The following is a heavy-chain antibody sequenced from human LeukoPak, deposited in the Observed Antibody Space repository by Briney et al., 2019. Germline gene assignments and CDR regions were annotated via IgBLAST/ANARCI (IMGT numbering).Heavy chain of an antibody. J-gene: IGHJ4*02. D-gene: IGHD6-19*01. CDR3: AGSIAVAGIWSDY. V-gene: IGHV4-59*01. CDR2: IYYSGST. CDR1: GGSICSLY. Sequence: PSVTLSLTCTVSGGSICSLYWSWIRQPPGKGREWIGYIYYSGSTNYNPSLKSRVTISVDTSTNQFSLKLSSVTAADTAVYYCAGSIAVAGIWSDYWGQGTLVTVSS.